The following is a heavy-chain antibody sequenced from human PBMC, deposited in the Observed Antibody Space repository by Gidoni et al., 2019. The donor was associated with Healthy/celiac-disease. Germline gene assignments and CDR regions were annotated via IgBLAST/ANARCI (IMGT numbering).Heavy chain of an antibody. V-gene: IGHV1-2*02. J-gene: IGHJ6*02. Sequence: QVQLVQSGAEVKKPGASVKVSCKASGYTFTGYYMHWVRQAPGQGLEWMGWINPNSGGTNYAQKFQGRVTMTRDTSISTAYMELSRLRSDDTAVYYCARDPSIAARPDDYYYYGMDVWGQGTTVTVSS. CDR3: ARDPSIAARPDDYYYYGMDV. CDR1: GYTFTGYY. CDR2: INPNSGGT. D-gene: IGHD6-6*01.